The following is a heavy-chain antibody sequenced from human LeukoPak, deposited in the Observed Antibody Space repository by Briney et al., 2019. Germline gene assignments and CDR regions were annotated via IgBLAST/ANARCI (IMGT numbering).Heavy chain of an antibody. D-gene: IGHD6-19*01. CDR1: GGSISSYY. J-gene: IGHJ3*02. Sequence: SETLSLTCTVSGGSISSYYWSWIRQPPGKGLGWIGYIYYSGSTNYNPSLKSRVTISVDTSKNQFSLKLSSVTAADTAVYYCARGIGWDAFDIWGQGTMVTVSS. V-gene: IGHV4-59*01. CDR3: ARGIGWDAFDI. CDR2: IYYSGST.